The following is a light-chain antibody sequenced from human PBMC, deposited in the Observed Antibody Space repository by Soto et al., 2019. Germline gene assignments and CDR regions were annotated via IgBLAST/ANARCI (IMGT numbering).Light chain of an antibody. CDR2: DVT. CDR3: SSDISSSAPYV. J-gene: IGLJ1*01. V-gene: IGLV2-14*01. CDR1: TSDIGGYNY. Sequence: QSALTQPASVSGSPGQSITISCTGTTSDIGGYNYVSWYQQHPGKAPKLMIYDVTRRPSGVSNRFSGSKSGNTASLTISGLQAEDEADYYCSSDISSSAPYVFGTGTKLTAL.